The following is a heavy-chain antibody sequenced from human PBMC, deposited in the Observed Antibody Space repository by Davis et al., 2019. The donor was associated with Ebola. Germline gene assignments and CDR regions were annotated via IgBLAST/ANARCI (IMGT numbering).Heavy chain of an antibody. CDR3: ARHPRTYSYESGDRRKVYYYYYMDV. J-gene: IGHJ6*03. CDR1: GYSFTSYW. V-gene: IGHV5-10-1*01. Sequence: GESLKISCKGSGYSFTSYWISWVRQMPGKGLEWMGRIDPSDSYTHYSPSFQGHVTISADKSIRTAYLQWSSLKASDTAMYYCARHPRTYSYESGDRRKVYYYYYMDVWGKGTTVTVSS. CDR2: IDPSDSYT. D-gene: IGHD3-10*01.